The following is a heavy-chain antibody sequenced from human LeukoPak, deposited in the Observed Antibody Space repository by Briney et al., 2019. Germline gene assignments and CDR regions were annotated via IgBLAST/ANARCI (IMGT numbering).Heavy chain of an antibody. Sequence: GGSLRLSCTASGFTLGGHDMHWVRQTTGDGLEWVATVSAGHHAFYAGSVKGRFTVSREDAKNSLYLQMNSLRAGDTAVYYCVREARGYHYTCFDYWGQGSLVTVSS. V-gene: IGHV3-13*01. CDR1: GFTLGGHD. CDR2: VSAGHHA. CDR3: VREARGYHYTCFDY. D-gene: IGHD5-18*01. J-gene: IGHJ4*02.